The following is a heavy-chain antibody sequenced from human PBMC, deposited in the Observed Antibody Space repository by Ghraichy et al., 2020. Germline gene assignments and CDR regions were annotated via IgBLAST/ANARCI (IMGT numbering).Heavy chain of an antibody. CDR2: INQSGST. J-gene: IGHJ4*02. CDR1: GGPFTIYY. CDR3: ARRPRRGYYDSSGYRIPVPFDS. Sequence: SETLSLTCAVYGGPFTIYYWSWIRQPPGKGLEWIGEINQSGSTNYNPSLESRVAISVDTSKNQFSLKLSSVTAAETAVYYCARRPRRGYYDSSGYRIPVPFDSWGQGTLVTVSS. V-gene: IGHV4-34*01. D-gene: IGHD3-22*01.